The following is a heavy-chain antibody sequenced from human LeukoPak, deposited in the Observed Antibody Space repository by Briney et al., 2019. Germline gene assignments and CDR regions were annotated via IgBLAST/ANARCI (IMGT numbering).Heavy chain of an antibody. CDR2: ISYDGSNK. J-gene: IGHJ4*02. Sequence: GGSLRLSCAASGFTFSSYAMHWVRQAPGKGLEWVAVISYDGSNKYYADSVKGRFTISRDNSKNTLYLQANSLRAEDTAVYYCARDFCGGDCYLAYYFDYWGQGTLVTVSS. CDR1: GFTFSSYA. V-gene: IGHV3-30-3*01. D-gene: IGHD2-21*02. CDR3: ARDFCGGDCYLAYYFDY.